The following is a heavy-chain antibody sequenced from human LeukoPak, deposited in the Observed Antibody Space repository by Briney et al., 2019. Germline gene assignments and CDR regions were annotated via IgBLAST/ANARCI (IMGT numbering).Heavy chain of an antibody. J-gene: IGHJ4*02. CDR3: ARAAGPSSPFDH. D-gene: IGHD3-10*01. Sequence: SQTLSLTCVVAGXSISSGDYSWSWIRQPPGKGLEWIGQIYHSGITHYNPSLNSRVTISVDRSKNQFSLKLSSVTAADTAVYYCARAAGPSSPFDHWGQGTLVTASS. CDR1: GXSISSGDYS. V-gene: IGHV4-30-2*01. CDR2: IYHSGIT.